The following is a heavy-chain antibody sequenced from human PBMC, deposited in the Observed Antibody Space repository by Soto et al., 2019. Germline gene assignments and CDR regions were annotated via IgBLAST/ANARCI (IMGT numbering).Heavy chain of an antibody. CDR2: IWYDGSNK. Sequence: QVQLVESGGGVVQPGRSLRLSCAASGFTFSSYGMHWVRQAPGKGLEWLAVIWYDGSNKYYADSVKGRFTISRDNSKNTLYLQMNSLRAEDTAVYYCARVLPGGFGELGLYYFDYWGQGTLVTVSS. CDR1: GFTFSSYG. D-gene: IGHD3-10*01. J-gene: IGHJ4*02. CDR3: ARVLPGGFGELGLYYFDY. V-gene: IGHV3-33*01.